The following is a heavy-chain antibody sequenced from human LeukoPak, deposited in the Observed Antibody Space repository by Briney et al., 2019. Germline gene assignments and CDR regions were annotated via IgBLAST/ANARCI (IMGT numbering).Heavy chain of an antibody. CDR3: ARHHTRDTAMASLFDY. Sequence: SETLSLTCTVSGGSISSRSYYWGWVRQPPGKGLEWIGSIYYSGSTYYNPSLKSRVTISVDTSKNQFSLKLSSVTAADTAVYYCARHHTRDTAMASLFDYWGQGTLITVSS. V-gene: IGHV4-39*01. D-gene: IGHD5-18*01. CDR2: IYYSGST. J-gene: IGHJ4*02. CDR1: GGSISSRSYY.